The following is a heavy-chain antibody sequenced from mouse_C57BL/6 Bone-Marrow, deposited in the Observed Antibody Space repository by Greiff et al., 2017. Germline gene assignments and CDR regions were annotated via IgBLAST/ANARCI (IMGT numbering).Heavy chain of an antibody. CDR2: IFPGSGST. J-gene: IGHJ3*01. D-gene: IGHD1-1*01. CDR1: GYTFTDYY. Sequence: QVQLQQSGPELVKPGASVTISCKASGYTFTDYYINWVKQRPGQGLEWIGWIFPGSGSTYYNEKFKGKATLTVDKSSSTAYMLHSSLTSENSSVYFCARSFYGSSSWFAYWGQGTLVTVSA. V-gene: IGHV1-75*01. CDR3: ARSFYGSSSWFAY.